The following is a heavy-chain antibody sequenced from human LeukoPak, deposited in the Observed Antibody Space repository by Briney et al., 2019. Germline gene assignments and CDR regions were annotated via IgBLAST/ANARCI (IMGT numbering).Heavy chain of an antibody. J-gene: IGHJ5*02. CDR3: ARGLGYCSGGSCYLNWFDP. CDR2: IYHSGST. CDR1: GGSISSSNW. Sequence: SETLSLTCAVSGGSISSSNWWSWVRQPPGKGLEWIGEIYHSGSTNYNPSLKSRVTISVDKSKNQFSLKLRSVTAADTAVYYCARGLGYCSGGSCYLNWFDPWGQGTLVTVSS. V-gene: IGHV4-4*02. D-gene: IGHD2-15*01.